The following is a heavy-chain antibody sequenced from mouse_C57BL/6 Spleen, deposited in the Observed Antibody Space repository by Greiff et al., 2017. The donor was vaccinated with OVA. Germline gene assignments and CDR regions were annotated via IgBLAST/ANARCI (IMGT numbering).Heavy chain of an antibody. V-gene: IGHV2-2*01. CDR3: AAETAQATFYAMDY. CDR2: IWSGGST. CDR1: GFSLTSYG. J-gene: IGHJ4*01. D-gene: IGHD3-2*02. Sequence: QVQLQQSGPGLVQPSQSLSITCTVSGFSLTSYGVHWVRQSPGKGLEWLGVIWSGGSTDYNAAFISRLSISKDNSKSQVFFKMNSLQADDTAIYYCAAETAQATFYAMDYWGQGTSVTVSS.